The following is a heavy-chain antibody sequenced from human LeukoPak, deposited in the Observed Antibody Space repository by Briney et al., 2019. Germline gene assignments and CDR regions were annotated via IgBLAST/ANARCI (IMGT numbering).Heavy chain of an antibody. V-gene: IGHV1-18*01. CDR1: GGTFSTYA. D-gene: IGHD3-10*01. CDR3: ARDTITMVRGVDY. CDR2: ISAYNGNT. J-gene: IGHJ4*02. Sequence: ASVKVSCKASGGTFSTYAISWVRQAPGQGLEWMGWISAYNGNTNYAQKLQGRVTMTTDTSTSTAYMELRSLRSDDTAVYYCARDTITMVRGVDYWGQGTLVTVSS.